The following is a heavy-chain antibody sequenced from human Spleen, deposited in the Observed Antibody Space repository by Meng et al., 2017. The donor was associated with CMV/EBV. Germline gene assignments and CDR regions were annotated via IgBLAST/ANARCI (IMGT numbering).Heavy chain of an antibody. V-gene: IGHV3-72*01. D-gene: IGHD2-2*02. CDR3: ARTGLPVGSCRSTTCYTDY. Sequence: GESLKISCAASGFTLSDHYMDWVRQAPGKGLEWVGRIRNKAKSDTTEYAASVKGRFTISRDDSKNSLYLQMNSLKTEDAAVYYCARTGLPVGSCRSTTCYTDYWGQGTLVTVSS. CDR2: IRNKAKSDTT. CDR1: GFTLSDHY. J-gene: IGHJ4*02.